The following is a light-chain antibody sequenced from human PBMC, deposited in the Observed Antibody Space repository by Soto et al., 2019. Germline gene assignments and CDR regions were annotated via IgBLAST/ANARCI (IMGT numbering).Light chain of an antibody. CDR1: QSVSTK. CDR2: GAS. Sequence: EIVMTQSPATLSVSPGERATISCRASQSVSTKLAWYQQTRGQAPMLLMYGASTRATGVPARFSGSGSGTEFTLTISNLQSEDFAVYHCQQYDKWPRTFGQGTKVEI. V-gene: IGKV3-15*01. J-gene: IGKJ1*01. CDR3: QQYDKWPRT.